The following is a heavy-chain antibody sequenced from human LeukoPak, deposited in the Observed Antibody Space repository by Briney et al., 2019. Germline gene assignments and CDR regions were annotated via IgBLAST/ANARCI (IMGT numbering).Heavy chain of an antibody. CDR3: ARTGRSGTTNAY. D-gene: IGHD1-7*01. CDR1: GVSLSISY. CDR2: IYSSGNT. J-gene: IGHJ4*02. Sequence: PSEALSLTCTVSGVSLSISYWSWIRQSPGKGLEWIGYIYSSGNTNHNPSLKSRVTMSIDTSKNQFFLNLSSVTAADTAVYYCARTGRSGTTNAYWGQGTLVTVSS. V-gene: IGHV4-59*01.